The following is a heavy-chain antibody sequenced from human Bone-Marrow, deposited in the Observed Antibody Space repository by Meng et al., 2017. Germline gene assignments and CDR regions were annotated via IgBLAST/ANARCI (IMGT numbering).Heavy chain of an antibody. V-gene: IGHV1-2*06. CDR2: IDPKSGDT. CDR3: AREGSYSDFDY. Sequence: QVQMVQSGAEVQNPGASVKVSGNASGYTFTGYYLHWVRQAPGQGLEWMAPIDPKSGDTKYADDFQGRVTMTRDTSISTVYMELSRLRVDDTALYYCAREGSYSDFDYWGQGTLVTVSS. D-gene: IGHD1-26*01. J-gene: IGHJ4*02. CDR1: GYTFTGYY.